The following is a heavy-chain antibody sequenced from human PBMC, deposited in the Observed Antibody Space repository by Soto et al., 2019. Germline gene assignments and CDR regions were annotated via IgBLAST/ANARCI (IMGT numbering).Heavy chain of an antibody. D-gene: IGHD3-9*01. J-gene: IGHJ4*02. CDR3: ARGRWDENLTGYYLDY. V-gene: IGHV1-8*02. CDR2: MNPETGST. Sequence: QVLLVQSGAEVKKPGAAVKVSCKTSGYTFSDYHINWVRQASGQGLEWMGWMNPETGSTGYAQDFQGRVTLTRSTTISKVYMELSSLRSEDTGVYYCARGRWDENLTGYYLDYWGQGTLVTVSS. CDR1: GYTFSDYH.